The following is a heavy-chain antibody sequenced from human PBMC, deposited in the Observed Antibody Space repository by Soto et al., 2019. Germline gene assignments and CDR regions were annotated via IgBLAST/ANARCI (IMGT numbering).Heavy chain of an antibody. CDR1: GGSISSGDYY. J-gene: IGHJ3*02. V-gene: IGHV4-30-4*01. Sequence: QVQLQESGPGLVKPSQTLSLTCTVSGGSISSGDYYWSWIRQPPGKGLEWIGYIYYSGSTYYNPSLKGRVTIPVDTSKNQFSLKLSSVTAADTAVYYCARGVAYCGGDCYPDAFDIWGQGTMVTVSS. D-gene: IGHD2-21*02. CDR2: IYYSGST. CDR3: ARGVAYCGGDCYPDAFDI.